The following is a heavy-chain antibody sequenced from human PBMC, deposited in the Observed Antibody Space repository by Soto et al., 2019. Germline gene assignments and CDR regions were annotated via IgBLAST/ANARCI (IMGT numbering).Heavy chain of an antibody. CDR2: IIPIFGTA. CDR1: GGTFSSYA. D-gene: IGHD6-6*01. V-gene: IGHV1-69*13. J-gene: IGHJ6*04. Sequence: ASVKVSCKASGGTFSSYAITWVRQAPGQGLEWMGRIIPIFGTANYNQKYQGRVTITADESTSTAYMELSSLRSEDTAVYYCERNEYSPPFYYYGRDVGAKGPRVTVS. CDR3: ERNEYSPPFYYYGRDV.